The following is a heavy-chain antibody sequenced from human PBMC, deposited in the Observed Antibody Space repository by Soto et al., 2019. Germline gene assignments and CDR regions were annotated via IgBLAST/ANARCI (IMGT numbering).Heavy chain of an antibody. CDR3: ARGEGTYSSGWVPNYYYYGMDV. D-gene: IGHD6-19*01. Sequence: SVKVSCKASGGTFGSYAISWVRQAPGQGLEWMGGIIPIFGTANYAQKFQGRVTITADESTSTAYMELSSLRSEDTAVYYCARGEGTYSSGWVPNYYYYGMDVWGQGTTVTVSS. J-gene: IGHJ6*02. CDR2: IIPIFGTA. CDR1: GGTFGSYA. V-gene: IGHV1-69*13.